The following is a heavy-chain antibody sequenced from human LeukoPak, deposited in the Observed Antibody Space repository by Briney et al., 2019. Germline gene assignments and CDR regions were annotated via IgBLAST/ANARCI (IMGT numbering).Heavy chain of an antibody. CDR2: IRYDGSNE. CDR3: AKEGYYYLDV. CDR1: GFTFSICG. J-gene: IGHJ6*03. Sequence: SGGSLRLSCAASGFTFSICGMHWVRQAPGKGLEWVAFIRYDGSNECYADSVKGRFTISRDNSRNTLYLQMNSLRPEDTAVYYCAKEGYYYLDVWGKGTTVTISS. V-gene: IGHV3-30*02.